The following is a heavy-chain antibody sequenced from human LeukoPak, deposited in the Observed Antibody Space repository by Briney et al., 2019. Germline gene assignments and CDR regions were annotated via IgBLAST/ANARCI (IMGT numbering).Heavy chain of an antibody. J-gene: IGHJ4*02. CDR3: ARESGPGKRYFDY. CDR2: IYYSGST. V-gene: IGHV4-39*07. CDR1: GGSISSSSYY. Sequence: PSETLSLTCTVSGGSISSSSYYWGWIRQPPGKGLEWIGSIYYSGSTYYNPSLKSRVTISVDTSKNQFSLKLSSVTAADTAVYYCARESGPGKRYFDYWGQGTLGTVSS. D-gene: IGHD5-12*01.